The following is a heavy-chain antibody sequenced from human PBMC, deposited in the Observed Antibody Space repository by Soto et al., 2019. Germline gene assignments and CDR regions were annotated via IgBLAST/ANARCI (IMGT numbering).Heavy chain of an antibody. V-gene: IGHV3-23*01. D-gene: IGHD4-17*01. CDR2: ISGSGGST. J-gene: IGHJ2*01. CDR1: GFTFSSYA. Sequence: EVQLLESGGGLVQPGGSLRLSCAASGFTFSSYAMSWVRQAPGKGLEWVSAISGSGGSTYYADSVKRRFTISRDNSKNPRYLQMNSQRAEDTAVYYCAKEIVATVTTKVNWYFDLWGRGTLVTVSS. CDR3: AKEIVATVTTKVNWYFDL.